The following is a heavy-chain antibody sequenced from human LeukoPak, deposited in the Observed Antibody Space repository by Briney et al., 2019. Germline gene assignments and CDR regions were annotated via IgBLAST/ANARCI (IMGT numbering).Heavy chain of an antibody. J-gene: IGHJ3*02. V-gene: IGHV1-46*01. D-gene: IGHD3-22*01. CDR3: ARGPSITMIVVVDDAFDI. CDR1: GYTFTSYY. Sequence: ASVKVSCKASGYTFTSYYMHWVRQAPGQGLEWMGIINPGGGSTSYAQKFQGRVTMTRDTSTSTVYMELSSLRSEDTAVYYCARGPSITMIVVVDDAFDIWGQGTMVTVPS. CDR2: INPGGGST.